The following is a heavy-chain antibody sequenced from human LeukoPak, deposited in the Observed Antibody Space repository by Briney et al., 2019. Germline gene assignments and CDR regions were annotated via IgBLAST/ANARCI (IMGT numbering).Heavy chain of an antibody. Sequence: GGSLSLSCAASGFTFSSYAMSWVRQAPGKGLEWVSAISGSGGSTYYADSVKGRFTISTDNTNDTLYLQMNSLRADDTAVYYCAKGGWLLSSALDYWGQGTLVTVSS. CDR1: GFTFSSYA. V-gene: IGHV3-23*01. CDR3: AKGGWLLSSALDY. J-gene: IGHJ4*02. CDR2: ISGSGGST. D-gene: IGHD3-3*01.